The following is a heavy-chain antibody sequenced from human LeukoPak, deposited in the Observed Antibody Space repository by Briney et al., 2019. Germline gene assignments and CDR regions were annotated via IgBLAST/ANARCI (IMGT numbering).Heavy chain of an antibody. D-gene: IGHD1-26*01. J-gene: IGHJ4*02. CDR3: TRGATRIDY. V-gene: IGHV3-21*01. CDR2: ISSSSTYI. Sequence: NPGGSLRLSCAASGFTFDDYGMSWVRQAPGKGLEWVSSISSSSTYIYYADSVKGRFTISRDNAKNSLYLQMNSLRGEDTAVYYCTRGATRIDYWGQGTLVTVSS. CDR1: GFTFDDYG.